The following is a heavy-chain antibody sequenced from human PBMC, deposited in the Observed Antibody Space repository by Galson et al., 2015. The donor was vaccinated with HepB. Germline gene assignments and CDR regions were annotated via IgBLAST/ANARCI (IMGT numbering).Heavy chain of an antibody. CDR2: INAGNGNT. V-gene: IGHV1-3*01. D-gene: IGHD2-2*01. CDR1: GYTFTSYA. CDR3: ARASPIVVVPAAVRENWFDP. J-gene: IGHJ5*02. Sequence: SCKASGYTFTSYAMHWVRQAPGQRLEWMGWINAGNGNTKYSQKFQGRVTITRDTSASTAYMELSSLRSEDTAVYYCARASPIVVVPAAVRENWFDPWGQGTLVTVSS.